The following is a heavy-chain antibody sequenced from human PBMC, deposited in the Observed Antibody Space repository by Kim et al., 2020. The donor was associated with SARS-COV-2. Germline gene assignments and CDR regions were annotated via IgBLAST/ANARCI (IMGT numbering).Heavy chain of an antibody. CDR1: GFTFTRHS. CDR2: IWNDGNNK. CDR3: ARDLGGWIDP. Sequence: GGSLRLSCAASGFTFTRHSMHWVRQAPGKGLEWVSSIWNDGNNKYYADSVKGRFTISRDDSKNTVYLQMNSLRAEDTAVYYCARDLGGWIDPWWQGTLGT. D-gene: IGHD1-26*01. V-gene: IGHV3-33*01. J-gene: IGHJ5*02.